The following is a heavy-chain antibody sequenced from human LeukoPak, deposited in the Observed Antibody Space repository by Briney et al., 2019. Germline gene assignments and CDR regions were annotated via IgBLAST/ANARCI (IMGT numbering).Heavy chain of an antibody. D-gene: IGHD6-19*01. CDR3: ARHAAGIAVDYCFDY. CDR2: IYYSGST. Sequence: PSETLSLTCTVSGGSISSYYWSWIRQPPGKGLEWIGYIYYSGSTNYNPSLKSRVTISVDTSKNQFSLKLSSVTAADTAVYYCARHAAGIAVDYCFDYWGQGTLVTVSS. CDR1: GGSISSYY. V-gene: IGHV4-59*08. J-gene: IGHJ4*02.